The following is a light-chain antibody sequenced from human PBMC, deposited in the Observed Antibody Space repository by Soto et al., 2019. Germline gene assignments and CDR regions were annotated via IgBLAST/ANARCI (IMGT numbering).Light chain of an antibody. CDR2: GAS. J-gene: IGKJ3*01. Sequence: DIVMTQSPATLSVSPGERATLSCRASQSINTNLAWYQQKPGQAPRLLIYGASTRATVIPARFSGSGSGTEFTLNISGLQADDFAVYYCQQYHHWPPKVTFGPGNRVDI. CDR3: QQYHHWPPKVT. V-gene: IGKV3-15*01. CDR1: QSINTN.